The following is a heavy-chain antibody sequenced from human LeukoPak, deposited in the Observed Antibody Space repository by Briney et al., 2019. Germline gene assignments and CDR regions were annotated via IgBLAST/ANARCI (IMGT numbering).Heavy chain of an antibody. Sequence: ASVKVSCKASGYTFTGYYMHWVRQAPGQGLEWMGWINPNSGGTNYAQKFQGRVTMTRDTSISTAYMKLSRLRSDDTAVYYCARTPLNYDILTGYSNYYYYMDVWGKGTTVTVSS. CDR1: GYTFTGYY. CDR2: INPNSGGT. D-gene: IGHD3-9*01. CDR3: ARTPLNYDILTGYSNYYYYMDV. V-gene: IGHV1-2*02. J-gene: IGHJ6*03.